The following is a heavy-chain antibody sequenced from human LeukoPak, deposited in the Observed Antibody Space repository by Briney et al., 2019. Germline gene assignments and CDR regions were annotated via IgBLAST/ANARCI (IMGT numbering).Heavy chain of an antibody. CDR3: ARAHYSGSLDY. J-gene: IGHJ4*02. D-gene: IGHD1-26*01. CDR2: IYYSGST. Sequence: SETLSLTCTVSGGSISSYYWSWIRQPPGKGLEWIGYIYYSGSTNYNPSLKSRVTISVDTSKNQFSLRLSSVTAADTAVYYCARAHYSGSLDYWGQGTLVTVSS. CDR1: GGSISSYY. V-gene: IGHV4-59*01.